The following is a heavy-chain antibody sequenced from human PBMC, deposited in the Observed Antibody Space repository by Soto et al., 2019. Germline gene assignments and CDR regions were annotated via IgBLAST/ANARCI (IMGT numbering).Heavy chain of an antibody. D-gene: IGHD6-13*01. Sequence: SETLSLTCTVSGGSIISYYWSWIRQPAGKGLEWIGRIYTSGSTNYNPSLKSRVTMSVDTSKNQFSLKLSSVTAADTAVYYCARAMSETSLAAAGYYYGMDVWGQGTTVTVSS. CDR3: ARAMSETSLAAAGYYYGMDV. V-gene: IGHV4-4*07. J-gene: IGHJ6*02. CDR2: IYTSGST. CDR1: GGSIISYY.